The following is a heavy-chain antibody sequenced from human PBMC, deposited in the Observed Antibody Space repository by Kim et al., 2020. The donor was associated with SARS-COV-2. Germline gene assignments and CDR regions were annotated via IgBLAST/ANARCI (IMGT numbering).Heavy chain of an antibody. CDR1: GGSISSYY. D-gene: IGHD3-10*01. CDR3: ARERMVRGVMGYYYYGMDV. Sequence: SETLSLTCTVSGGSISSYYWSWIRQPPGKGLEWIGYIYYSGSTNYNPSLKSRVTISVDTSKNQFSLKLSSVTAADTAVYYCARERMVRGVMGYYYYGMDVWGQGTTVTVSS. V-gene: IGHV4-59*01. J-gene: IGHJ6*02. CDR2: IYYSGST.